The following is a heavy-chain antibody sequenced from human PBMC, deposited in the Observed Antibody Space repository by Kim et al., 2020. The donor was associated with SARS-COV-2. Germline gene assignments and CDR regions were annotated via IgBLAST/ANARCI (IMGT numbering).Heavy chain of an antibody. D-gene: IGHD3-16*01. J-gene: IGHJ4*02. Sequence: EKYYVDSVTGVFTSSRDNANNLVYLQMNNLRVEDTAMYYCARGGGVAIFDYWGQGSLVTVSS. V-gene: IGHV3-7*03. CDR2: EK. CDR3: ARGGGVAIFDY.